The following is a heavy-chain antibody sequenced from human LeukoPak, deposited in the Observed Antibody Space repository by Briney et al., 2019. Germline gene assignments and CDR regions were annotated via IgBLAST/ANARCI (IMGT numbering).Heavy chain of an antibody. CDR1: GFTFSDFY. CDR2: ISSSGTTI. J-gene: IGHJ4*02. V-gene: IGHV3-11*01. CDR3: ARDAFYGSSGYSENYGFDF. D-gene: IGHD3-22*01. Sequence: PGGSLRLSCAASGFTFSDFYMIWIRQAPEKGLEWISYISSSGTTIYYADSVKGRFTISRDNAKNSLYLQMNSLRAEDTAAYYCARDAFYGSSGYSENYGFDFWGQGALVTVSS.